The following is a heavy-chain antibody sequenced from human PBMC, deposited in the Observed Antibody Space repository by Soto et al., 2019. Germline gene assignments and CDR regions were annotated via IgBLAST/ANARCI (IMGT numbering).Heavy chain of an antibody. J-gene: IGHJ4*02. CDR1: GGSISSGNYY. D-gene: IGHD3-3*02. CDR3: AGQCIGDGIHYFVF. Sequence: QVQLQESGPGLVKPSQTLSLTCSLSGGSISSGNYYWASIRQHPGKGLEWAGYIYHTGSTYYSPSLRGRVVISMVASRNQFSLHVKSVTVANTAGYYCAGQCIGDGIHYFVFWGQVT. CDR2: IYHTGST. V-gene: IGHV4-31*03.